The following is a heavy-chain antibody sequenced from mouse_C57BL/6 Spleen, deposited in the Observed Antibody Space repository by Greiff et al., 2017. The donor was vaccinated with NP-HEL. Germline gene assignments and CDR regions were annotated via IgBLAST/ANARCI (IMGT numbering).Heavy chain of an antibody. CDR2: IYPRSGNT. V-gene: IGHV1-81*01. CDR1: GYTFTSYG. J-gene: IGHJ4*01. CDR3: ARDYGSSPYYAIDY. D-gene: IGHD1-1*01. Sequence: QVQLQQSGAELARPGASVKLSCKASGYTFTSYGISWVKQRTGQGLEWIGEIYPRSGNTYYNEKFKGKATLTADKSSSTAYMELRSLTSEDSAVYFCARDYGSSPYYAIDYWGQGTSVTVSS.